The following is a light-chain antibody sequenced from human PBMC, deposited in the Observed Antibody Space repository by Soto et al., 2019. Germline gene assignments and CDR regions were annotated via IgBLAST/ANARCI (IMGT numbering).Light chain of an antibody. CDR2: KAS. V-gene: IGKV1-5*03. CDR3: QHYNSYSEA. J-gene: IGKJ1*01. Sequence: DIEITQSPSTLSASVGDRVTISCRASQSVNSWLAWYQQKPGKAPKILIFKASSLDSGVPSRFSGSGSGTEFTLTISSLQPDDFATYYCQHYNSYSEAFGQGTKVDIK. CDR1: QSVNSW.